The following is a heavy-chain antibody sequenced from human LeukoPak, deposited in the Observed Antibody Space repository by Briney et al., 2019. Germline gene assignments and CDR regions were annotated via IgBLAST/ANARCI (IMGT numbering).Heavy chain of an antibody. CDR3: VRSTVAGTMEEFEFDY. Sequence: KPSETLSLTCTVSGGSITSHYWSWIRQPAGKGLKWIGRIYGSGITNYNPSLKSRVTMSVDTSKNQFSLKLSSLTAADTAVYYCVRSTVAGTMEEFEFDYWGQGTLVTVSS. V-gene: IGHV4-4*07. J-gene: IGHJ4*02. CDR1: GGSITSHY. D-gene: IGHD6-19*01. CDR2: IYGSGIT.